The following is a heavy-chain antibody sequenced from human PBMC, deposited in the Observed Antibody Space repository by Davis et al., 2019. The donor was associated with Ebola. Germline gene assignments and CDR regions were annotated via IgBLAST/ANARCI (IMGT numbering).Heavy chain of an antibody. D-gene: IGHD3-10*01. Sequence: GESLKISCAASGFTFSDYYMSWIRKAPGKGPEWVSYISSNSTNKKYADSVKGRFTISRDNAKNSLELQMNSLRAEDTAVYYCAREATVLLWFEELFETRGYSYMDVWGKGTTVTVSS. CDR1: GFTFSDYY. CDR2: ISSNSTNK. CDR3: AREATVLLWFEELFETRGYSYMDV. V-gene: IGHV3-11*05. J-gene: IGHJ6*03.